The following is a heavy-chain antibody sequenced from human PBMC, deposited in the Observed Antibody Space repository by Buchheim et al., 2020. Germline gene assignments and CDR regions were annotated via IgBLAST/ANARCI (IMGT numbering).Heavy chain of an antibody. D-gene: IGHD3-3*01. CDR3: AAHPRIAILEWFPETGDY. J-gene: IGHJ4*02. V-gene: IGHV1-69*01. Sequence: QVQLVQSGAEVKKPGSSVKVSCKASGGTLSSYAISWVRQAPGQGLEWMGGIIPIFGTANYAQKFQGRVTITADESTSTAYMELSSLRSEDTAVYYCAAHPRIAILEWFPETGDYWGQGTL. CDR1: GGTLSSYA. CDR2: IIPIFGTA.